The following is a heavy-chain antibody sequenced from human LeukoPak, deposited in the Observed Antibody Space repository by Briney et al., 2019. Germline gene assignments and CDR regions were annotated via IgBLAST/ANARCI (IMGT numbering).Heavy chain of an antibody. V-gene: IGHV4-4*02. CDR1: GGSISSSNW. CDR2: IYHSGST. J-gene: IGHJ4*02. CDR3: ARNDEYYFDY. D-gene: IGHD3-16*01. Sequence: SETLSLTCTVSGGSISSSNWWTWVRQPPGKGLEWIGEIYHSGSTNYSPSLKSRVTILVDKSKNQFSLKLSSVTAADTAVYYCARNDEYYFDYWGQGTLVTVSS.